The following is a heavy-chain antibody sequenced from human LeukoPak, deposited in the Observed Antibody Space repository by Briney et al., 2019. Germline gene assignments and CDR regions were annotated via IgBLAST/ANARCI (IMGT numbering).Heavy chain of an antibody. CDR3: ARGCSSISCYGFDY. D-gene: IGHD2-2*01. V-gene: IGHV3-53*01. CDR1: GFTVSSKY. CDR2: IYSGGST. Sequence: GGSLRLSCAASGFTVSSKYMSWVRQAPGKGLEWVSVIYSGGSTYYADSVKGRFTISRDNSKNTLYLQMNSLRADDTAVYYCARGCSSISCYGFDYWGQGTLVTVSS. J-gene: IGHJ4*02.